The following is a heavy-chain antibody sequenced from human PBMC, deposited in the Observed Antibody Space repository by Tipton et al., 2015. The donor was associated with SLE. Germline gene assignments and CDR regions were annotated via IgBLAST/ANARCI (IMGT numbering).Heavy chain of an antibody. Sequence: SLRLSCAASGFTFSAYDLHWVRQAPGKGLEWVAFIRFDGSSYYYADSVKGRFTISRDNSRNTLYLQMNSLRAEDTAVYYCANTLSTSPRMRFDYWGQGTLVTFSS. V-gene: IGHV3-30*02. CDR3: ANTLSTSPRMRFDY. D-gene: IGHD2-2*01. CDR2: IRFDGSSY. J-gene: IGHJ4*02. CDR1: GFTFSAYD.